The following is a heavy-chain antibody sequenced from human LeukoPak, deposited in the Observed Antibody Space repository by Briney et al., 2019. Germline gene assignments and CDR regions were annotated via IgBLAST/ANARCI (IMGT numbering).Heavy chain of an antibody. Sequence: GGSLRLSCAASGFTFSSYAMSWVRQAPGKGLEWVAVISYDGSNKYYADSVKGRFTISRDNSKNTLYLQMNSLRAEDTAVYYCARDSYGMDVWGQGTTVTVSS. V-gene: IGHV3-30-3*01. CDR2: ISYDGSNK. CDR3: ARDSYGMDV. J-gene: IGHJ6*02. CDR1: GFTFSSYA.